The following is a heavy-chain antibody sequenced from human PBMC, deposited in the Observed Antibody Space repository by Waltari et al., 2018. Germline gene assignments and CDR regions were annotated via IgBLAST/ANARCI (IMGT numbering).Heavy chain of an antibody. Sequence: EVQLVESGGGLVQPGGSLRLSCAASGFTFSSYSMNWVRQAPGKGLEWVSYISSSSSTIYYADSVKGRFTISRDNAKNSLYLQMNSLRAEDTAVYYCAKGGPVVVIFPDYGMDVWGQGTTVTVSS. CDR3: AKGGPVVVIFPDYGMDV. J-gene: IGHJ6*02. CDR2: ISSSSSTI. CDR1: GFTFSSYS. V-gene: IGHV3-48*01. D-gene: IGHD3-22*01.